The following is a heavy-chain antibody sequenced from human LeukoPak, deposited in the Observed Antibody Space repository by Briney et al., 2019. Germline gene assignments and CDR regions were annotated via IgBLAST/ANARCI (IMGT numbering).Heavy chain of an antibody. CDR2: IYYSGST. Sequence: SETLSLTCTVSGGSISSYYWSWIRQPPGKGLEWVGYIYYSGSTNYNPSLKSRVTISVDTSKNQFSLKLRSLSPADTAVYYCARHFDSSSSFCFDYWGQGTLVTVSS. CDR1: GGSISSYY. CDR3: ARHFDSSSSFCFDY. V-gene: IGHV4-59*01. J-gene: IGHJ4*02. D-gene: IGHD6-6*01.